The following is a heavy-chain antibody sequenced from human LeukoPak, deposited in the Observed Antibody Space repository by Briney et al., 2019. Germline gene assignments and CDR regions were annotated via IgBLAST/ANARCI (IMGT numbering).Heavy chain of an antibody. CDR1: GFTLSTNA. Sequence: GGSLRLSCLTSGFTLSTNAMSWVRQAPGKGLEWISGITGSGDDTDYADSVKGRFTVSRDNSRNTLYLQINSLRVEDTAVYYCAKNGAYSGYDYIDYWGQGTLVTVSS. D-gene: IGHD5-12*01. J-gene: IGHJ4*02. CDR3: AKNGAYSGYDYIDY. V-gene: IGHV3-23*01. CDR2: ITGSGDDT.